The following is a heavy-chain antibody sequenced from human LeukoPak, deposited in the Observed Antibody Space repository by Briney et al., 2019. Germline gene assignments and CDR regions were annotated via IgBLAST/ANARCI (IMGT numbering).Heavy chain of an antibody. CDR2: INPNSGGT. D-gene: IGHD6-19*01. CDR1: GYTFTGYY. Sequence: ASVKVSCKASGYTFTGYYMHWVRQAPGQGLEWMGWINPNSGGTNYAQKFQGRVTMTRDTSISTAYMELSRLRSDDTAVYYCARGEPSSGWFYYYYHIDVWGKGTTVTVSS. CDR3: ARGEPSSGWFYYYYHIDV. V-gene: IGHV1-2*02. J-gene: IGHJ6*03.